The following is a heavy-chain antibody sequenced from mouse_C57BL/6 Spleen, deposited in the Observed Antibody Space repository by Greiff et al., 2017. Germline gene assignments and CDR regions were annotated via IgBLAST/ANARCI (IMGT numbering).Heavy chain of an antibody. CDR3: ARSPIPTDLYFDV. CDR2: IHPNSGST. D-gene: IGHD1-1*01. V-gene: IGHV1-64*01. J-gene: IGHJ1*03. Sequence: VQLQQPGAELVKPGASVKLSCKASGYTFTSYWMHWVKQRPGQGLEWIGMIHPNSGSTNYNEKFKSKATLTVDKSSSTAYMQLSSLTSEDSAVYYCARSPIPTDLYFDVWGTATTVTVSS. CDR1: GYTFTSYW.